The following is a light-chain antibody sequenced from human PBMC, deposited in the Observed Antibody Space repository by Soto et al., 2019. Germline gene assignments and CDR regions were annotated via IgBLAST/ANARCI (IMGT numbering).Light chain of an antibody. J-gene: IGKJ5*01. CDR2: KAS. CDR1: QSISSW. Sequence: DIQMTQSPSTLSASVGDRVTITCRASQSISSWLAWYQQKPGKAPNLLIYKASSLESGVPSRFSGSGSGTEFTLTISSLQPDDFATYCCQQYESYSVTFGQGTRLEIK. V-gene: IGKV1-5*03. CDR3: QQYESYSVT.